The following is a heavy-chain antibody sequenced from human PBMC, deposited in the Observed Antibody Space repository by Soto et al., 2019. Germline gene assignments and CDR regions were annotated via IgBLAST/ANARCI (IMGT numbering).Heavy chain of an antibody. CDR2: SHQSGNT. V-gene: IGHV4-4*02. J-gene: IGHJ5*02. Sequence: QVQLQESGPGLVKPSGTLSLTCAVSGVSIGSHDWWTWVRQPPGKGLEWIGESHQSGNTNYNSSLESRVTISLDKSKNHFSLQLSSVTVADTAVYYCATRDTGRVSWGQGTLVTVSS. CDR1: GVSIGSHDW. CDR3: ATRDTGRVS. D-gene: IGHD5-18*01.